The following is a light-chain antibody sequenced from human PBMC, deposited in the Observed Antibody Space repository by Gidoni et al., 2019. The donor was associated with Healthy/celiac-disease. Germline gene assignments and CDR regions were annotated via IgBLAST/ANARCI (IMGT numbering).Light chain of an antibody. CDR3: LHHNSFPRT. J-gene: IGKJ1*01. V-gene: IGKV1-17*01. CDR1: QAIRND. CDR2: GAS. Sequence: DIQMTQSPSSLSASVGDRVTITCRASQAIRNDLAWYQHKPGSAPKRLMYGASTLQRGVPSRFSGTGSETEFTLTISSLQPEDFAVYYCLHHNSFPRTFGQGTKVEIE.